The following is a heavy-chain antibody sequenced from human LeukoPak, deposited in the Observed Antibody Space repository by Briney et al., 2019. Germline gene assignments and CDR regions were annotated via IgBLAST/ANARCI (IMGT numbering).Heavy chain of an antibody. CDR1: GGTFSSYT. D-gene: IGHD3-22*01. Sequence: SVKVSCKASGGTFSSYTISWVRQAPGQGLEWMGRIIPILGIANYAQKFQGRVTITADKSTSTAYMELSSLRSEDTAVYYCAREAPTYYYDSSGYYSVYWGQGTLVTASS. J-gene: IGHJ4*02. V-gene: IGHV1-69*04. CDR2: IIPILGIA. CDR3: AREAPTYYYDSSGYYSVY.